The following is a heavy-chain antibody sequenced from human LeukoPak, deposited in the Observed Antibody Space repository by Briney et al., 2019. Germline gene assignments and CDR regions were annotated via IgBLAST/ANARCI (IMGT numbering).Heavy chain of an antibody. CDR2: INHRGST. D-gene: IGHD5-18*01. CDR3: ASTSAMVYFDY. Sequence: PSETLSLTCAVYGGSFSGYLWSWIRQPPGKGLEWIGEINHRGSTNYNPSLKSRVTISVDTSKNQFSLKLSSVTAADTAVYYCASTSAMVYFDYWGQGTLVTVSS. CDR1: GGSFSGYL. V-gene: IGHV4-34*01. J-gene: IGHJ4*02.